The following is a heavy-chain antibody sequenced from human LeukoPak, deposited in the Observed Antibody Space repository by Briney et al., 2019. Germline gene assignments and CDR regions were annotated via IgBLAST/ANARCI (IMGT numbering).Heavy chain of an antibody. D-gene: IGHD3-10*01. CDR3: ARDLTARPYGSGSFDF. CDR2: IKQDGSEK. CDR1: GFIFSDYW. J-gene: IGHJ4*02. V-gene: IGHV3-7*01. Sequence: GGSLRLSCAGSGFIFSDYWMNWVRQAPGKGLEWVANIKQDGSEKYYVDSVKGRFTISRDNAKNSLFLQMKSLRADDTAVYYCARDLTARPYGSGSFDFWGQGTLITVSS.